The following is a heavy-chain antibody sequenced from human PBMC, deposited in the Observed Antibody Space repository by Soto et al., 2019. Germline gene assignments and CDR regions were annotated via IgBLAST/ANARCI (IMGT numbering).Heavy chain of an antibody. CDR2: IYPYDSVT. J-gene: IGHJ6*02. CDR1: GYSFNTYW. Sequence: PGESLKISCKTSGYSFNTYWIAWVRQMPGKGLEWIGIIYPYDSVTIDGPSFQGHVTISADNSISTAYLQWSSLKASDTAIYYCVRHEQYNNYYYGMDVWGQGTTVTVSS. CDR3: VRHEQYNNYYYGMDV. V-gene: IGHV5-51*01. D-gene: IGHD1-1*01.